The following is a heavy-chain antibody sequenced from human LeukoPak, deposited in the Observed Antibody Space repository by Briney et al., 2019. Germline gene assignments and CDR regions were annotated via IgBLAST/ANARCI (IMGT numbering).Heavy chain of an antibody. CDR1: GYYFTDYW. D-gene: IGHD2-21*02. Sequence: GESLKISCQALGYYFTDYWIGWVRQMPGKGLEWVGIIYPDDSETRYSPSFQGQVTISADKSISTAYLQWASLKASDTAMYYCARRVLTETPSDYYGMDVWGQGTTVTVSS. V-gene: IGHV5-51*01. CDR3: ARRVLTETPSDYYGMDV. J-gene: IGHJ6*02. CDR2: IYPDDSET.